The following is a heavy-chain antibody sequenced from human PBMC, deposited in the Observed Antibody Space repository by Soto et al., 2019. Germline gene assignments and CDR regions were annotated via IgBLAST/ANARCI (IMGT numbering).Heavy chain of an antibody. J-gene: IGHJ4*02. CDR1: GFPFNSYE. CDR2: ISSGGTNI. D-gene: IGHD5-12*01. V-gene: IGHV3-48*03. Sequence: GGSLRLSCTASGFPFNSYEMNWVRQAPGKGLEWISYISSGGTNIYYADSVKGRFTISRDTAQNSVDLQMNSLRAEDTAVYYCARDRWVTYSGYDWHFDYWGQGTLVT. CDR3: ARDRWVTYSGYDWHFDY.